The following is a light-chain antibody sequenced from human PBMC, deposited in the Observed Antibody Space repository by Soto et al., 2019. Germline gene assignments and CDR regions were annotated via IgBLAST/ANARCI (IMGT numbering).Light chain of an antibody. Sequence: QAVVTQPPSVSGAPGQRVTLSCTGNSSNLGAGYDVHWYQQLPGAAPKLVIFGNRNRPSGVPERFSGSKSGTSASLAITGLQAEDEADYYCQAYDYSLIASVFGGGTKPTVL. CDR3: QAYDYSLIASV. V-gene: IGLV1-40*01. J-gene: IGLJ3*02. CDR1: SSNLGAGYD. CDR2: GNR.